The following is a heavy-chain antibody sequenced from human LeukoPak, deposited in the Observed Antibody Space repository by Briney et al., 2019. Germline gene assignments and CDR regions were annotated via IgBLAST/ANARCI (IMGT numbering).Heavy chain of an antibody. CDR3: ARAMSIAARLQTILDY. Sequence: SETLSLTCTVSGGSISSYYWSWIRQPPGKGLEWIGTFYHGGSTYYNPSLKSRVTISVDTSKNQFTLNLTSVTAADTAVYYCARAMSIAARLQTILDYWGQGTLVTVSS. V-gene: IGHV4-59*04. J-gene: IGHJ4*02. D-gene: IGHD6-6*01. CDR2: FYHGGST. CDR1: GGSISSYY.